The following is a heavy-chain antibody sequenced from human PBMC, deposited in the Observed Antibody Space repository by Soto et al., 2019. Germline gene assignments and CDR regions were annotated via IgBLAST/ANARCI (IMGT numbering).Heavy chain of an antibody. D-gene: IGHD6-19*01. J-gene: IGHJ3*02. CDR2: IWYDGSNK. Sequence: GGSLRLSCAASGFTFSSYGVHWARQAPGKGLEWVAVIWYDGSNKYYADSVKGRFTISRDNSKNTLYLQMNSLRAEDTAVYYCARDFADSRGWYPAAFDIWGQGTMVTVPS. CDR3: ARDFADSRGWYPAAFDI. CDR1: GFTFSSYG. V-gene: IGHV3-33*01.